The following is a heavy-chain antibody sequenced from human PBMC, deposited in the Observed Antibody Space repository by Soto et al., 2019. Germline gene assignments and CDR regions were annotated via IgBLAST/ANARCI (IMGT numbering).Heavy chain of an antibody. J-gene: IGHJ4*02. D-gene: IGHD1-1*01. V-gene: IGHV4-34*01. CDR1: GGSFSGYY. CDR3: ARGGLQESPNNFDY. Sequence: QVQLQQWGAGLLKPSETLSLTCAVYGGSFSGYYWSWIRQPPGKGLEWIGEINHSGSTNYNPSLKSRVTISVDTSKNQFSLKLSSVTAADTAVYYCARGGLQESPNNFDYWGQGTLVTVSS. CDR2: INHSGST.